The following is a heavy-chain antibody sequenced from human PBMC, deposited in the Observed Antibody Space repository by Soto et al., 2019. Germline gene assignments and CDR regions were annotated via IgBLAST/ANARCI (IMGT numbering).Heavy chain of an antibody. J-gene: IGHJ5*02. D-gene: IGHD2-8*02. Sequence: ASVKVSCKASGYILTGYYMHWVRQAPGQGLEWMGWINPKTGGTNYAQMFQGRVAMTRDTSISTAYMELSSLRSDDTAVYFCASSGHIVLPPPEFWFDPWGQGTLVTVSS. CDR3: ASSGHIVLPPPEFWFDP. CDR1: GYILTGYY. CDR2: INPKTGGT. V-gene: IGHV1-2*02.